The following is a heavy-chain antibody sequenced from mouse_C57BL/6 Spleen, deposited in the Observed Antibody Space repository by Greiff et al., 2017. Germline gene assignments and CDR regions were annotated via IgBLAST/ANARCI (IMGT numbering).Heavy chain of an antibody. Sequence: VKLQQPGAELVKPGASVKMSCKASGYTFTSYWITWVKQRPGQGLEWIGDIYPGSGSTNYNEKFKSKATLTVDTSSSTAYMQLSSLTSEDSAVYYCARGGYYGSSANYYAMDYWGQGTSVTVSS. D-gene: IGHD1-1*01. CDR3: ARGGYYGSSANYYAMDY. CDR2: IYPGSGST. V-gene: IGHV1-55*01. CDR1: GYTFTSYW. J-gene: IGHJ4*01.